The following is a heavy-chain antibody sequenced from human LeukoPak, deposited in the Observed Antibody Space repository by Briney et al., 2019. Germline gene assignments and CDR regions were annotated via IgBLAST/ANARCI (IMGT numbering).Heavy chain of an antibody. J-gene: IGHJ6*04. Sequence: GGSLRLSCAASGFTFRSYGMYWVRQAPGKGLEWVAVIWYDGSEIYYADSVKGRFTISRDNSKNTLYMEMNSLRAEDTAVYYCARVRGRNYGSGSYAGLDVWGKGTTVTVSS. D-gene: IGHD3-10*01. CDR3: ARVRGRNYGSGSYAGLDV. CDR2: IWYDGSEI. CDR1: GFTFRSYG. V-gene: IGHV3-33*07.